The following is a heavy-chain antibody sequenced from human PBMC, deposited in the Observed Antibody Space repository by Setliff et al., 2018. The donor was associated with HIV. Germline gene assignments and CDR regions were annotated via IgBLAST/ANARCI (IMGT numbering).Heavy chain of an antibody. CDR1: GGSIRSYY. D-gene: IGHD2-15*01. Sequence: ASETLSLTCTVSGGSIRSYYWNWIRQPPGKGLEWIGYIYSSGSTNYNPSLKRRVTISVDTSKNQFSLKLTSVTASDTAIYYCAGNDCGGGSCYGVDAFDIWGQGTMVTVSS. J-gene: IGHJ3*02. V-gene: IGHV4-59*08. CDR2: IYSSGST. CDR3: AGNDCGGGSCYGVDAFDI.